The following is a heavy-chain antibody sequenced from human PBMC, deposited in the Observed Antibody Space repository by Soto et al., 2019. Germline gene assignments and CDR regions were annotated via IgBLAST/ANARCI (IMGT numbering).Heavy chain of an antibody. Sequence: QVQLVQSGAEVKKPGASVRVSCKASGYTITTYFMQWVRQAPGQGLEWVGIINPNDGTTSYAQKFQGRVTMTRDTSTNTVYMDLSSLRSEDTAVYYCEPSLQLRKGWAFDYWGQGTLVTVSS. V-gene: IGHV1-46*01. J-gene: IGHJ4*02. D-gene: IGHD3-3*01. CDR3: EPSLQLRKGWAFDY. CDR1: GYTITTYF. CDR2: INPNDGTT.